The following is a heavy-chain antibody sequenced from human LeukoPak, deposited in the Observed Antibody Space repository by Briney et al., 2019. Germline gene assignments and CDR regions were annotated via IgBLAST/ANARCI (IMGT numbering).Heavy chain of an antibody. D-gene: IGHD1-26*01. V-gene: IGHV3-21*01. J-gene: IGHJ6*03. Sequence: PGGSLRLSCAASGFTFSNYNMNWVRQAPGKAMEWVSSITSSGTYIFYADSVKGRFTISRDNAKNSLYLQMDSLGPEDTAVYYCARDPYSGNYGNDYYYYMDVWGKGTTVTISS. CDR3: ARDPYSGNYGNDYYYYMDV. CDR2: ITSSGTYI. CDR1: GFTFSNYN.